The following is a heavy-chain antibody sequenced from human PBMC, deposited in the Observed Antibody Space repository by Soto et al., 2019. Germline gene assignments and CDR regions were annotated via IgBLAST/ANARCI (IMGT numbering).Heavy chain of an antibody. CDR2: FDREDGET. CDR1: GYTLTELS. J-gene: IGHJ6*02. V-gene: IGHV1-24*01. CDR3: ATRHGYYYGMDV. Sequence: ASVKVSCKVSGYTLTELSMHWVRQAPGKGLEWMGGFDREDGETIYAQKFQGRVTMTEDTSADTAYMEPSSVRSEDTAMYYCATRHGYYYGMDVWGQGTTVTVSS.